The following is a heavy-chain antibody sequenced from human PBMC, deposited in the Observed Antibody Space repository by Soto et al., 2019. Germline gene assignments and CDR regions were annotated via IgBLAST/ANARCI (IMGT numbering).Heavy chain of an antibody. Sequence: EAQLVESGGGLVQPGGSLRLSCEASGFMFGVYWMSWVRQAPGKGLEWVANINDDGSERNYVDSVKGRFTISRDTPNNLLFLQMNSLRDEDTAVDYCAREFYGYYTYGPGDYWGQGTLVAVSS. CDR1: GFMFGVYW. J-gene: IGHJ4*02. D-gene: IGHD3-3*01. CDR3: AREFYGYYTYGPGDY. V-gene: IGHV3-7*01. CDR2: INDDGSER.